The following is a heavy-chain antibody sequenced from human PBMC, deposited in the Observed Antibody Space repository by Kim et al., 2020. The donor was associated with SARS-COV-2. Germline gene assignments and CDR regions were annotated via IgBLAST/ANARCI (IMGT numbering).Heavy chain of an antibody. Sequence: SETLSLTCTVSGGSISSYYWSWIRQPPGKGLEWIGYIYYSGSTNYNPSLKSRVTISVDTSKNQFSLKLSSVTAADTAVYYCAGEAAATGTFSYWGQGTLVTVSS. CDR2: IYYSGST. J-gene: IGHJ4*02. V-gene: IGHV4-59*13. D-gene: IGHD6-13*01. CDR3: AGEAAATGTFSY. CDR1: GGSISSYY.